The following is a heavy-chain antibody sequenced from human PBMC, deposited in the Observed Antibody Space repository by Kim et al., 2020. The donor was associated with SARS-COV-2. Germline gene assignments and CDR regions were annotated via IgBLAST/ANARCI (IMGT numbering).Heavy chain of an antibody. Sequence: GGSLRLSCAASGFTFSSYAMSWVRQAPGKGLEWVSVIYSGGSSTYYADSVKGRFTISRDNSKNTLYLQMNSLRAEDTAVYYCAKDYYGSGSYRDYWGQGTLVTVS. CDR2: IYSGGSST. CDR1: GFTFSSYA. V-gene: IGHV3-23*03. D-gene: IGHD3-10*01. CDR3: AKDYYGSGSYRDY. J-gene: IGHJ4*02.